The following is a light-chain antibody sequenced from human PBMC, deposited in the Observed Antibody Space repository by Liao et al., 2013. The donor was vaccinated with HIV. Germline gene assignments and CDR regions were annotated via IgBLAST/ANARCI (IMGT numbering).Light chain of an antibody. CDR1: TLGDKY. CDR2: QDR. V-gene: IGLV3-1*01. Sequence: SYALTQPPSLSVSPGQTASITCSGDTLGDKYACWYQQRPGQSPVLIIYQDRKRPSGIPERFSGSNSGNTATLTISRVEAGDEADYYCQVWDSSSEPLYVFGTGTKVTVL. J-gene: IGLJ1*01. CDR3: QVWDSSSEPLYV.